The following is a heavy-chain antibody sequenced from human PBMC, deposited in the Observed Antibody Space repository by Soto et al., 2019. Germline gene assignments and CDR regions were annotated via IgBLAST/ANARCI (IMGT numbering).Heavy chain of an antibody. Sequence: EVQLVESGGGLVQPGGSLRLSCAASGFTFSSNRMIWVRQAPGKGLEWVAKINQDGGVRYYVDSVKGRFTISRDNAKNSLDMQMNSRRAEDTAGYYCATDYQAYWGQGTLVTVSA. J-gene: IGHJ4*02. V-gene: IGHV3-7*01. CDR1: GFTFSSNR. CDR3: ATDYQAY. D-gene: IGHD3-16*02. CDR2: INQDGGVR.